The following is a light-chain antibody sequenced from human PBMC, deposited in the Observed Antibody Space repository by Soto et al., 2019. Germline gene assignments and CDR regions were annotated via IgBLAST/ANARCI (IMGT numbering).Light chain of an antibody. CDR3: QSYDSSLSVV. Sequence: QSVLTQPPSVSGAPGQRVTISCTGCSSNIGAGYDVHWYQQLPGTAPKLLIYANNNRPSGVPDRFSGSKSGTSASLAITGLQAEDEADYYCQSYDSSLSVVFGGGTKLTVL. CDR2: ANN. J-gene: IGLJ2*01. CDR1: SSNIGAGYD. V-gene: IGLV1-40*01.